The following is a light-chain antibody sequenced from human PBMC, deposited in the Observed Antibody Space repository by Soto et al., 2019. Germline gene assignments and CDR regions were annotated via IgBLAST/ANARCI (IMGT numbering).Light chain of an antibody. CDR2: KAS. V-gene: IGKV1-5*03. J-gene: IGKJ5*01. CDR3: QHRFNWLIT. CDR1: QTISSW. Sequence: DIQMTQSPSTLSGSVGDRVTITCRASQTISSWLAWYQQKPGKAPKLLIYKASTLKSGVPSRFSGSGSGTDFTLTISSLEPEDFAVYFCQHRFNWLITFGQGTRLEI.